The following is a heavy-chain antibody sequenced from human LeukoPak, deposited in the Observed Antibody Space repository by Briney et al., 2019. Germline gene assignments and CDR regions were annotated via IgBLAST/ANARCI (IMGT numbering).Heavy chain of an antibody. V-gene: IGHV4-31*03. J-gene: IGHJ5*02. CDR1: GGSISSGGYY. CDR2: IYYSGST. Sequence: SQTLSLTCTVSGGSISSGGYYWSWIRQHPGKGLEWIGYIYYSGSTYYNPSLKSRVTISVDTSKNQFSLKLSSVTAADTAVYYCAMSGGGYVVVVPAAPGHWFDPWGQGTLVTVSS. CDR3: AMSGGGYVVVVPAAPGHWFDP. D-gene: IGHD2-2*01.